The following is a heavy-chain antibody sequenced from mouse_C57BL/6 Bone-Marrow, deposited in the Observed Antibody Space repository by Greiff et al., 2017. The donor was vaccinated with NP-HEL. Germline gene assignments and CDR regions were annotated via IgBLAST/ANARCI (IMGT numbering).Heavy chain of an antibody. D-gene: IGHD1-2*01. Sequence: EVQLVESGGGLVKPGGSLKLSCAASGFTFSSYAMSWVRQTPEKRLEWVATISDGGSYTYYPDNVKGRFTISRDNAKNNLYLQMSHLKSEDTAMYYCARDRVLRPPGYFDVWGTGTTVTVSS. V-gene: IGHV5-4*01. CDR1: GFTFSSYA. CDR2: ISDGGSYT. J-gene: IGHJ1*03. CDR3: ARDRVLRPPGYFDV.